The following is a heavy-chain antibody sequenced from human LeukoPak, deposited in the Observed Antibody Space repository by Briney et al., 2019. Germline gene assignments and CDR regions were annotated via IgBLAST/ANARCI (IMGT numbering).Heavy chain of an antibody. Sequence: AETLTLTCTASGDSFSSYYWSWIRQAAGKGLEWIARIYTSGITNSNPSLKSRVTMSIDTSKNPLSLKLTTLTAGDTAVYYCAREIAGTRGVDYWGQGILVTVSS. CDR3: AREIAGTRGVDY. CDR2: IYTSGIT. J-gene: IGHJ4*02. V-gene: IGHV4-4*07. CDR1: GDSFSSYY. D-gene: IGHD1-7*01.